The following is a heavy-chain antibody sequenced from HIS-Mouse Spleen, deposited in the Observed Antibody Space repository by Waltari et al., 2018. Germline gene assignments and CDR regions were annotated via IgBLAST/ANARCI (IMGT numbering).Heavy chain of an antibody. V-gene: IGHV3-30*18. CDR3: AKDRLYDSSGYYFDAFDI. CDR2: ISYDGSNK. J-gene: IGHJ3*02. D-gene: IGHD3-22*01. CDR1: GFTFSRYG. Sequence: QVQLVESGGGVVQPGRSLRPSCAASGFTFSRYGMHWFRQATGKGLEWVAVISYDGSNKYYADSVKGRFTISRDNSKNTLYLQMNSLRAEDTAVYYCAKDRLYDSSGYYFDAFDIWGQGTMVTVSS.